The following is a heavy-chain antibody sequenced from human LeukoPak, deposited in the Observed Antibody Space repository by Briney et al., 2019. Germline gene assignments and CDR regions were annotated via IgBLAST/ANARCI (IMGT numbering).Heavy chain of an antibody. Sequence: ASVKVSCKASGYSFTNYIISWVRQAPGQGLEWMGGISAYNGNTNYPQKIQGRVTMTTDTSTPTAYMELRGLSADDTAMYYGARSEFLAVAKFDYWGQGTLVTVSS. D-gene: IGHD6-19*01. J-gene: IGHJ4*02. CDR1: GYSFTNYI. V-gene: IGHV1-18*01. CDR3: ARSEFLAVAKFDY. CDR2: ISAYNGNT.